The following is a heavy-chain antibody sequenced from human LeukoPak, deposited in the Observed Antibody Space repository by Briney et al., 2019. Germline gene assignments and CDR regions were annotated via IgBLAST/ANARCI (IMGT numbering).Heavy chain of an antibody. V-gene: IGHV1-2*02. Sequence: ASVKVSCKASGNTFSGYYMHWVRQAAGQGLEWMGLMNPNTGYTETAQKFQGRVTMTRDTSIRTAYMELSRLRSDDTAVYYCTRDHCTRSSCYEDYYHGMDVWGQGTTVTVSS. D-gene: IGHD2-2*01. J-gene: IGHJ6*02. CDR1: GNTFSGYY. CDR3: TRDHCTRSSCYEDYYHGMDV. CDR2: MNPNTGYT.